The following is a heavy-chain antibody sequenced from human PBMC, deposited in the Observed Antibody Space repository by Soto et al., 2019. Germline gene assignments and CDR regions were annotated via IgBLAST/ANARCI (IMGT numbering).Heavy chain of an antibody. CDR2: INQDGSEK. CDR1: ESTVSRDW. CDR3: SGGVGDAF. Sequence: GGSLRLSCAISESTVSRDWMNWVRQAPGKGLEWVAHINQDGSEKYYVDSVKGRFTISRDNAKKSLYLQMNSLRAGDTAMYYCSGGVGDAFWGQGTLVTVSS. V-gene: IGHV3-7*04. D-gene: IGHD1-26*01. J-gene: IGHJ4*02.